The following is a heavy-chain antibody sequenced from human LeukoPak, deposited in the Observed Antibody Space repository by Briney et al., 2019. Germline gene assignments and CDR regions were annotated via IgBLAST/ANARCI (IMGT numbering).Heavy chain of an antibody. V-gene: IGHV3-7*01. J-gene: IGHJ5*02. CDR1: GFAFSSYW. Sequence: GGSLRLSCGASGFAFSSYWMTWLRQAPGKGLEFVANIEPAGSATYYADSVKGRFTISRDNTKNLLYLQMNSLTAEDSAVYHCGRFGYVSAVDTWGQGVLVTVSS. D-gene: IGHD2-15*01. CDR2: IEPAGSAT. CDR3: GRFGYVSAVDT.